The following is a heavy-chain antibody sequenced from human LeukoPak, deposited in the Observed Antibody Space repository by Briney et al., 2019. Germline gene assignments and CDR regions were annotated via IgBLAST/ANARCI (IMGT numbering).Heavy chain of an antibody. CDR3: ARGQGTVTTH. CDR1: GGSFSGYY. CDR2: INHSGSA. Sequence: SETLSLTCAVSGGSFSGYYWTWIRQPPGEGLEWIGEINHSGSANYNPSLKSRVTISLDTSKNQFSLKLSSVTAADTAVYCCARGQGTVTTHWGQGTLVTVSS. J-gene: IGHJ4*02. V-gene: IGHV4-34*01. D-gene: IGHD4-17*01.